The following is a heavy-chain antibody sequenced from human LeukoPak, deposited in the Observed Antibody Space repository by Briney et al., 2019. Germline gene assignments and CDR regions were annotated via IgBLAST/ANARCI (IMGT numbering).Heavy chain of an antibody. D-gene: IGHD6-13*01. Sequence: PSETLSLTCTVSNYSIKTGYFWGWLRQPPGKGLEWIGTIYHRGSTYYNPSLRSRVTISVDTSKNQFFLRLSSVTAADTAVFYCARGSSSGYFDYWGQGTVVTVSS. CDR1: NYSIKTGYF. V-gene: IGHV4-38-2*02. CDR3: ARGSSSGYFDY. CDR2: IYHRGST. J-gene: IGHJ4*02.